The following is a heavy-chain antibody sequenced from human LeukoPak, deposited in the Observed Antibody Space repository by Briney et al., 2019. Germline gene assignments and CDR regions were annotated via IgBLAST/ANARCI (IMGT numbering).Heavy chain of an antibody. CDR3: ARDFGGSYYLNFDY. Sequence: EASVKVSCKASGYTFTSYAMHWVRQAPGQRLEWMGWINAGNGNTKYSQKFQGRVTITRDTSASTAYMELSSLRSEDTAVYYCARDFGGSYYLNFDYWGQGTLVTVS. V-gene: IGHV1-3*01. J-gene: IGHJ4*02. D-gene: IGHD1-26*01. CDR1: GYTFTSYA. CDR2: INAGNGNT.